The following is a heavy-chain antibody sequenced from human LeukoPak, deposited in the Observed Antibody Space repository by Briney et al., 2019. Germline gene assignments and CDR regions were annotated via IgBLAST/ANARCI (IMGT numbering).Heavy chain of an antibody. CDR3: ARVVRGAVTSNCFDP. CDR2: ISNSGTT. V-gene: IGHV4-59*01. Sequence: SETLSLTCTVSGGSTNDYYWTWIRQAPGKGLEWLGYISNSGTTDYNPSLKSRVTMPVDTSKNEFSLKVTSVTAADTAMYYCARVVRGAVTSNCFDPWGQGTLVTVSS. J-gene: IGHJ5*02. D-gene: IGHD4-17*01. CDR1: GGSTNDYY.